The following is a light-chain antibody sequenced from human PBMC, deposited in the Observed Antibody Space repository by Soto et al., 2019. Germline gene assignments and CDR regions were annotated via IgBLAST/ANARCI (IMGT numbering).Light chain of an antibody. CDR3: SSYTTSSTLDVV. CDR1: SSDVGGYNY. CDR2: EVS. V-gene: IGLV2-14*01. J-gene: IGLJ2*01. Sequence: QSALTQPASVSGSPGQSITISCTGTSSDVGGYNYVSWYQQHPGKTPKLMIYEVSNRPSGVSNRFSGSKSGNTASLTISGLQAEDEAGYYCSSYTTSSTLDVVFGGGTKLPVL.